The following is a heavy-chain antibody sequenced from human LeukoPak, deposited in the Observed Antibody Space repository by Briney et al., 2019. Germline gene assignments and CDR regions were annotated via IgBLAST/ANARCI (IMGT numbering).Heavy chain of an antibody. V-gene: IGHV4-4*07. CDR3: ARGRGFCSGTSCAYYFDY. J-gene: IGHJ4*02. CDR1: GGSIGGYY. Sequence: PSETLSLICTVSGGSIGGYYWSWIRQPAGKGLEWIGRIYTSGTTNYNPSLKSRVTMSIDTSKNQFSLRLTSVTAADTALYYCARGRGFCSGTSCAYYFDYWGQGNLVTVSS. CDR2: IYTSGTT. D-gene: IGHD2-2*01.